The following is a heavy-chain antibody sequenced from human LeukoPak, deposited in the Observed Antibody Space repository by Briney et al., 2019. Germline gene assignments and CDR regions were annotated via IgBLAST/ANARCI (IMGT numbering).Heavy chain of an antibody. J-gene: IGHJ6*02. Sequence: ASETLSLTCTVSGGSISSYYWSWIRQPPGKGLEWIGYIYYSGSTNYNPSLKSRVTISVDTSKNQFSLKLSSVTAADTAVYYCASMGSIAAPAEAGVRYYYYYGMDVWGQGTTVTVSS. CDR3: ASMGSIAAPAEAGVRYYYYYGMDV. CDR2: IYYSGST. D-gene: IGHD6-25*01. V-gene: IGHV4-59*08. CDR1: GGSISSYY.